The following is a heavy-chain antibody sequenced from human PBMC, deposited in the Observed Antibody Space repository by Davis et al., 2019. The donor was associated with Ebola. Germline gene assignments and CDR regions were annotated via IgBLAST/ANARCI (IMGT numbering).Heavy chain of an antibody. D-gene: IGHD3-22*01. V-gene: IGHV4-39*07. CDR1: GGSISSSSYY. Sequence: MPSETLSLTCTVSGGSISSSSYYWGWIRQPPGKGLEWIGSIYYSGSTNYNPSLKSRVTISVDTSKNQFSLKLSSVTAADTAVYYCARGRLDDSSGKPLFDYWGQGTLVTVSS. CDR2: IYYSGST. J-gene: IGHJ4*02. CDR3: ARGRLDDSSGKPLFDY.